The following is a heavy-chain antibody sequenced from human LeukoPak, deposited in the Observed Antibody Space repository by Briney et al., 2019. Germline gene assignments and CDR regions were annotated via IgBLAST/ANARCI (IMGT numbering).Heavy chain of an antibody. D-gene: IGHD1-26*01. V-gene: IGHV4-59*12. CDR1: GGSISSYY. CDR3: ARAPSWELLTSDAFDI. Sequence: SETLSLTCTVSGGSISSYYWSWIRQPPGKGLEWIGYIYYSGSTNYNPSLKSRVTISVDTSKNQFSLKLSSVTAADTAVYYCARAPSWELLTSDAFDIWGQGTMVTVSS. CDR2: IYYSGST. J-gene: IGHJ3*02.